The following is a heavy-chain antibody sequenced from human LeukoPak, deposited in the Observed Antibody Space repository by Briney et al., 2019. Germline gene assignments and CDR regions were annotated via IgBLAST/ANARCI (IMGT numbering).Heavy chain of an antibody. Sequence: PGGSLRLSCAASGFTVSSNYMSWVRQAPGKGLEWVSVIYSGGSTYYADSVKGRFTISRDNSKNTLYLQMNSLRAEDTAVYYCARASIYGDELGAFDIWGQGTKVTVSS. CDR2: IYSGGST. CDR1: GFTVSSNY. CDR3: ARASIYGDELGAFDI. V-gene: IGHV3-53*01. J-gene: IGHJ3*02. D-gene: IGHD4-17*01.